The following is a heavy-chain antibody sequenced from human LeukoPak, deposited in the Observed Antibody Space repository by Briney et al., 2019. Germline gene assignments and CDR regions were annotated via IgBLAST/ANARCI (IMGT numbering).Heavy chain of an antibody. CDR3: VKLTSRLSQTSDY. CDR2: ISSNGDNT. D-gene: IGHD2-2*01. Sequence: GGSLRLSCSTSRFTFSSYAMHWVRQAPGKGLEYVSGISSNGDNTNYADSVKGRFTISRDNSKNTLYLRMSSLRPEDTAVYYCVKLTSRLSQTSDYWGQGTLVTVPS. J-gene: IGHJ4*02. V-gene: IGHV3-64D*08. CDR1: RFTFSSYA.